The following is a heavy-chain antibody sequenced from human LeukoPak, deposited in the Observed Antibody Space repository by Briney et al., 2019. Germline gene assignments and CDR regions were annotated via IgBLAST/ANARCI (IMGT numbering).Heavy chain of an antibody. D-gene: IGHD2-8*01. Sequence: GGSLRLSCAASGFTFSNYVMSWVRQAPGKGLEWVSVISHSGGSTYYADSVKGRFTISRDNSKNTLYLQMSSLRADDTAVYYCARRTYGTDQYYFDYWGQGTLVTVSS. CDR2: ISHSGGST. CDR1: GFTFSNYV. V-gene: IGHV3-23*01. CDR3: ARRTYGTDQYYFDY. J-gene: IGHJ4*02.